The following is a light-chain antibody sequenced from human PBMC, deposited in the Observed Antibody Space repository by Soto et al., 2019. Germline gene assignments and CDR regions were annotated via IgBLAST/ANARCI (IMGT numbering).Light chain of an antibody. V-gene: IGLV1-44*01. J-gene: IGLJ1*01. CDR3: AAWDDSLNGYV. Sequence: QSVLTQAPSASGTPGQGVTISCSGSNSNIGSHTVNWYQQLPGTAPKLLIYSNNQRPSGVPDRFSGSGSGTSASLAISGLQSEDEADYYCAAWDDSLNGYVFGPGTKVTV. CDR1: NSNIGSHT. CDR2: SNN.